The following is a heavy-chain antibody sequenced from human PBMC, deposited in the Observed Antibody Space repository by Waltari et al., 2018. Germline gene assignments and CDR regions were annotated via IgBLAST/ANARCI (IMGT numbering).Heavy chain of an antibody. Sequence: QVQLVQSGAEVKKPGASVKVSCKASGYTFTSYYMHWVRQAPGQGREWMGIINPSGGSTSYAQKFQGRVTMTRDTSTSTVYMELSSLRSEDTAVYYCARDGSYYYDSSGYYHLDYWGQGTLVTVSS. J-gene: IGHJ4*02. V-gene: IGHV1-46*01. CDR1: GYTFTSYY. CDR2: INPSGGST. D-gene: IGHD3-22*01. CDR3: ARDGSYYYDSSGYYHLDY.